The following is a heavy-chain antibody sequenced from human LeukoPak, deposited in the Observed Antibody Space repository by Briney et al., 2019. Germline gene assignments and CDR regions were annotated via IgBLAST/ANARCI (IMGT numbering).Heavy chain of an antibody. D-gene: IGHD1-26*01. CDR2: INSDGGKT. Sequence: GGSLRLSCAASGFAFHAFDMYWVRQAPGNGLEWVSRINSDGGKTYYADSVRGRFTISRDNSKNSLYLQMNSLRTDDAALYYCATWAFYHGLDVWGQGTTVTVSS. J-gene: IGHJ6*02. CDR1: GFAFHAFD. CDR3: ATWAFYHGLDV. V-gene: IGHV3-43*02.